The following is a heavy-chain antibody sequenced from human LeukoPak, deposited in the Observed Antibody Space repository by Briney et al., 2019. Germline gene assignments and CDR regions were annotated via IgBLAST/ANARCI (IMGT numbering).Heavy chain of an antibody. Sequence: GGSLGLSCAASGFTFSSYAMHWVRQAPGKGLEWVAVISYVGSNKYYADSVKGRFTISRDNSKNTLYLQMNSLRAEDTAVYYCARDNSSTSCYGHCYYYGMDVWGQGTTVTVSS. CDR3: ARDNSSTSCYGHCYYYGMDV. V-gene: IGHV3-30-3*01. CDR2: ISYVGSNK. CDR1: GFTFSSYA. D-gene: IGHD2-2*01. J-gene: IGHJ6*02.